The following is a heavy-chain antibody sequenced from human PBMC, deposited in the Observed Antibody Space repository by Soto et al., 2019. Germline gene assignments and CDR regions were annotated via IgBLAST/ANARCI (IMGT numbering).Heavy chain of an antibody. J-gene: IGHJ4*02. D-gene: IGHD5-12*01. V-gene: IGHV1-18*01. Sequence: QVQLVQSGGEVKKPGASVTVSCKASGYTFINYHITWVRQAPGQGLEWMAWINTYNGMTDYAQRFQGRVTMNRDKTTSTAYMELRNLVSGDTTVYFFAKSPRGEMATDWGQGTLVTVSS. CDR2: INTYNGMT. CDR1: GYTFINYH. CDR3: AKSPRGEMATD.